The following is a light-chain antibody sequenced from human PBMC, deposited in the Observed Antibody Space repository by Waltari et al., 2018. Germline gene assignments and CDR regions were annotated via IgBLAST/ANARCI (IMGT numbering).Light chain of an antibody. J-gene: IGKJ4*01. CDR3: QQYDGSVVT. CDR2: GAS. CDR1: QTITGSW. V-gene: IGKV3-20*01. Sequence: EIVLTQSPGTLSVSPGERVTVSCRASQTITGSWLTWYHQKPGPAPRLLISGASNRAPGIPDRFSGSGSGTDFTLTISRLEPEDSAVYYCQQYDGSVVTFGGGTKVEIK.